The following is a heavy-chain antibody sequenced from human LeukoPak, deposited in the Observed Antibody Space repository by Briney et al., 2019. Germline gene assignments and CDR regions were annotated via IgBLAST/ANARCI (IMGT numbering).Heavy chain of an antibody. J-gene: IGHJ4*02. CDR3: ARGSAAAGTALDY. CDR1: GGSISSYY. Sequence: SETLSLTCTVSGGSISSYYWSWIRQPPGKGLEWIGYIYYSGSTNYNPSLESRVTISVDTSKNQFSLKLSSVTAADTAVYYCARGSAAAGTALDYWGQGTLVTVSS. V-gene: IGHV4-59*01. CDR2: IYYSGST. D-gene: IGHD6-13*01.